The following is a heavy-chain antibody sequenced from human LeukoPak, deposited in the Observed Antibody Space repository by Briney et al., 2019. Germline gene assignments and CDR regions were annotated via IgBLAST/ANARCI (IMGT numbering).Heavy chain of an antibody. CDR1: GGSFSSYA. D-gene: IGHD2-15*01. Sequence: ASVKVSCKASGGSFSSYAISWVRQAPGQGLEWMGRIIPIFGTANYAQKFQGRVTITTDESTSTAYMELISLRSEDTAVYYCARSGREYYYYYYMDVWGKGTTVTVSS. J-gene: IGHJ6*03. CDR3: ARSGREYYYYYYMDV. V-gene: IGHV1-69*05. CDR2: IIPIFGTA.